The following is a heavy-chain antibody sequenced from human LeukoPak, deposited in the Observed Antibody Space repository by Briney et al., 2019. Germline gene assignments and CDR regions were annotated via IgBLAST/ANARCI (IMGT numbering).Heavy chain of an antibody. J-gene: IGHJ4*02. CDR3: ARVRGVRGRVTAIRFDY. V-gene: IGHV3-30*03. Sequence: GGSLRLSCAASGFTFSSYWMIWVRQAPGKGLEWVAVISYDGSNKYYADSVKGRFTISRDNSKNTLYLQMNSLRAEDTAVYYCARVRGVRGRVTAIRFDYWGQGTLVTVSS. CDR2: ISYDGSNK. CDR1: GFTFSSYW. D-gene: IGHD2-21*02.